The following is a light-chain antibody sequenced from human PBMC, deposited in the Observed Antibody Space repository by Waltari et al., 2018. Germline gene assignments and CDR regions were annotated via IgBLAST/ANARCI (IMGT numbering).Light chain of an antibody. CDR1: QSLLYSDEYNY. CDR2: LGS. CDR3: MQALQTPGT. Sequence: DIVMTQSPLSLSVTPGEPASISCRSGQSLLYSDEYNYLDWSQQKPGQSPQLLIYLGSKRASGVPERFSGSGSGTDFTLEITRVEAEDVAVYYCMQALQTPGTFGQGTRLEIK. V-gene: IGKV2-28*01. J-gene: IGKJ1*01.